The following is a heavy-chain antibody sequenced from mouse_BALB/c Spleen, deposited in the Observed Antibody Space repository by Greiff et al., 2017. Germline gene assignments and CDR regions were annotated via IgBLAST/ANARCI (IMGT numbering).Heavy chain of an antibody. CDR3: TRNLGGMVTSDNFDY. CDR2: IYPSDSYT. D-gene: IGHD2-1*01. V-gene: IGHV1-69*02. Sequence: VQLQQPGAELVRPGASVKLSCKASGYTFTSYWLNWVKQRPGQGLEWIGNIYPSDSYTNYNQKFKDKATLTVDKSSSTAYMQLSSPTSEDSAVYYCTRNLGGMVTSDNFDYWGQGTTLTVSS. CDR1: GYTFTSYW. J-gene: IGHJ2*01.